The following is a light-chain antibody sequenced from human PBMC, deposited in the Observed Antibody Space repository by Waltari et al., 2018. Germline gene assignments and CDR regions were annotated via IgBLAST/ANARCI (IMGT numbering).Light chain of an antibody. CDR3: QQSYSTPPT. CDR1: QSISSY. Sequence: DIQMTQSPSSLSASVGDRVTITCRASQSISSYLNWYQQKPGKAPKLLIYEASSLQSRVPSRFSGSGSGTDFTLTISSLHPEDFATYYCQQSYSTPPTFGQGTKVEIK. J-gene: IGKJ1*01. CDR2: EAS. V-gene: IGKV1-39*01.